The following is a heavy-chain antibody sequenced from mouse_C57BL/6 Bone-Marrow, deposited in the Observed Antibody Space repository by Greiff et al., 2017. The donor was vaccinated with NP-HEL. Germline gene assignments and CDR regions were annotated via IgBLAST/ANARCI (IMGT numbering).Heavy chain of an antibody. CDR2: ISDGGSYT. CDR1: GFTFSSYA. J-gene: IGHJ4*01. V-gene: IGHV5-4*03. Sequence: EVMLVESGGGLVKPGGSLKLSCAASGFTFSSYAMSWVRQTPEKRLEWVATISDGGSYTYYPDNVKGRFTISRDNAKNNLYLQLSHLTSEDTAMYSCASERGELYSNVYAMGCRGQGASVTVSS. CDR3: ASERGELYSNVYAMGC. D-gene: IGHD2-5*01.